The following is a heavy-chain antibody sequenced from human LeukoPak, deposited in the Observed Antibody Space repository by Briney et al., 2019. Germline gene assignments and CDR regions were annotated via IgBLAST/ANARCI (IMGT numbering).Heavy chain of an antibody. V-gene: IGHV3-21*01. J-gene: IGHJ4*02. D-gene: IGHD3-22*01. CDR1: GLTFSSYS. CDR3: ARDLTSTYYYDSSGYSHFDY. CDR2: ISSSSSYI. Sequence: KPGGSLRLSCTASGLTFSSYSMNWVRQAPGKGLEWVSSISSSSSYIYYADSVKGRFTISRDNAKNSLYLQMNSLRAEDTAVYYCARDLTSTYYYDSSGYSHFDYWGQGTLVTVSS.